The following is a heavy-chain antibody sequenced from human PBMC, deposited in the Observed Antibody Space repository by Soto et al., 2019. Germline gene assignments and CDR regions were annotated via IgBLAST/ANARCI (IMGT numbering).Heavy chain of an antibody. Sequence: QVELVQSGAEVKKPGASVKVSCKASGYIFTSYYLHWVRQAPGQGLEWMGWINPFDGSRMFAQSFQGRVTFTKDTATSTVYMELSGLRSADTAVYYCSRVDPGETSPFDHWGQGTLVTVSS. V-gene: IGHV1-46*03. J-gene: IGHJ4*02. D-gene: IGHD3-10*01. CDR3: SRVDPGETSPFDH. CDR1: GYIFTSYY. CDR2: INPFDGSR.